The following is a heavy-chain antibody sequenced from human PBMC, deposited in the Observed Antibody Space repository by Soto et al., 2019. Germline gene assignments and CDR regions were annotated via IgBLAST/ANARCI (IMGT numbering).Heavy chain of an antibody. D-gene: IGHD3-3*01. V-gene: IGHV4-39*01. CDR1: GGSISSSSYY. CDR2: IYYSGST. J-gene: IGHJ3*02. CDR3: ARGKRVLRFLEWWGGAFDI. Sequence: SETLSLTCTVSGGSISSSSYYWGWIRQPPGKGLEWIGSIYYSGSTYYNPSLKSRVTISVDTSKNQFSLKLSSVTAADTAVYYCARGKRVLRFLEWWGGAFDIWGQGTMVTV.